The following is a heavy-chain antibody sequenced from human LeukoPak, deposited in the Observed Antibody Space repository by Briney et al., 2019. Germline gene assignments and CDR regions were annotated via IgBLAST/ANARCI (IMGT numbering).Heavy chain of an antibody. D-gene: IGHD5-18*01. Sequence: GGSLRLSCAASGFTFRSYAMTWVRQAPGKGLEWVSAISGGGGDTSYGGSVKGRFTISRDNSKNTLYLQLNSLRAEDTAVYYCARDAGDSLYYFDYWGQGTLVTVSS. CDR2: ISGGGGDT. V-gene: IGHV3-23*01. CDR3: ARDAGDSLYYFDY. CDR1: GFTFRSYA. J-gene: IGHJ4*02.